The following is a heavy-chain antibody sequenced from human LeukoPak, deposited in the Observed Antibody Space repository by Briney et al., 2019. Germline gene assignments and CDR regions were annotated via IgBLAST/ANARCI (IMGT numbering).Heavy chain of an antibody. CDR3: VRDRPHNWFDP. J-gene: IGHJ5*02. Sequence: GGSLRLSCAASGFIFSDYWMHWVRQAPGKGLVWVSGINTDGSRATYADSVKGRFTFSRDNAKNTLYSQMSSLRDEDTAVYYCVRDRPHNWFDPWGQGTLVTVSS. CDR1: GFIFSDYW. V-gene: IGHV3-74*01. CDR2: INTDGSRA.